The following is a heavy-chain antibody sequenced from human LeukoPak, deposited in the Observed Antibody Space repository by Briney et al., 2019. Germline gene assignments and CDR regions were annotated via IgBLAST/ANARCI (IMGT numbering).Heavy chain of an antibody. Sequence: SETLSLTCAVYGGSFSGYYWSWIRQPAGKGLEWIGYIYYSGSTNYNPSLKSRVTISVDTSKNQFSLKLSSVTAADTAVYYCARVRRWGNAFDIWGQGTMVTVSS. CDR2: IYYSGST. D-gene: IGHD4-23*01. CDR1: GGSFSGYY. J-gene: IGHJ3*02. CDR3: ARVRRWGNAFDI. V-gene: IGHV4-59*01.